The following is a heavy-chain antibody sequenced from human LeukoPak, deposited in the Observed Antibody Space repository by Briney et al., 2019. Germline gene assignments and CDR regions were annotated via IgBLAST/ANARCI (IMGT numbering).Heavy chain of an antibody. D-gene: IGHD1-26*01. V-gene: IGHV3-74*01. CDR2: INGGGSSA. CDR1: AFTFNTFW. Sequence: GGSLRLSCAASAFTFNTFWMHWVRQAPGKGLVWVSRINGGGSSADYADSVKGRFTISRDNAKNTLYLQMNSLRAEDTAVYYCVRDLGGRSGHWGQGTLVTVSS. CDR3: VRDLGGRSGH. J-gene: IGHJ4*02.